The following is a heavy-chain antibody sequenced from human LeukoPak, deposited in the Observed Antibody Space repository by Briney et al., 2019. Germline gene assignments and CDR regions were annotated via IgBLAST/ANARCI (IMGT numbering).Heavy chain of an antibody. CDR2: ISAYNGNT. CDR3: ARSPGYCTNGVCYPRLDAFDI. D-gene: IGHD2-8*01. Sequence: GASVKVSCKASGYTFTSYGISWVRQAPGQGLEWMGWISAYNGNTNYAQKLQGRVTMTTDTSTSTAYMELRSLRSDDTAVYYCARSPGYCTNGVCYPRLDAFDIWGQGTMVTVSS. V-gene: IGHV1-18*01. J-gene: IGHJ3*02. CDR1: GYTFTSYG.